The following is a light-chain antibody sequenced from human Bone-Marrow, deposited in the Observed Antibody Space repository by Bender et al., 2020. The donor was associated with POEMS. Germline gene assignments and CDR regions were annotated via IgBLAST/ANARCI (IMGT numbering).Light chain of an antibody. Sequence: QSALTQPASVSGSPGQSITISCTGTSSDIGSYNLVSWYQQHSGKAPKLMIYEGTTRPSGVSNRFSGSKSGNTASLTISGLQAEDEADYYCSSFTSSNTLVFGGMTKVTVL. CDR1: SSDIGSYNL. J-gene: IGLJ3*02. CDR3: SSFTSSNTLV. V-gene: IGLV2-14*02. CDR2: EGT.